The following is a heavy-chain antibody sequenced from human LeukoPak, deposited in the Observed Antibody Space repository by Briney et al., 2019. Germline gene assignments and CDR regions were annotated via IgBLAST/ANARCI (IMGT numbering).Heavy chain of an antibody. V-gene: IGHV3-48*03. CDR3: ARDVSYSSGWYPRGDAFDI. CDR2: ISSSGSTI. Sequence: GGSLRLSCAASGFTFSSYEMNWVRQAPGKGLEWVSYISSSGSTIYYADSVKGRFTISRDNAKNSLYLQMNSLRAEDTAVYYCARDVSYSSGWYPRGDAFDIWGQGAMVTVSS. J-gene: IGHJ3*02. CDR1: GFTFSSYE. D-gene: IGHD6-19*01.